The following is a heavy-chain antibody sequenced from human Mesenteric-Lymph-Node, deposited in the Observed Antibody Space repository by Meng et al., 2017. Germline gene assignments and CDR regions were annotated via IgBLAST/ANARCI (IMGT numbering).Heavy chain of an antibody. J-gene: IGHJ4*02. D-gene: IGHD3-3*01. CDR3: ASIAALSGYPLFDY. Sequence: QVQLVQSGSVLKKPGASVQVSCKASGYTFTSYAMNWVRQAPGQGLEWMGWINTNTGNPTYAQGFTGRFVFSLDTSVSTAYLQISSLKAEDTAVYYCASIAALSGYPLFDYWGQGTLVTVFS. V-gene: IGHV7-4-1*02. CDR2: INTNTGNP. CDR1: GYTFTSYA.